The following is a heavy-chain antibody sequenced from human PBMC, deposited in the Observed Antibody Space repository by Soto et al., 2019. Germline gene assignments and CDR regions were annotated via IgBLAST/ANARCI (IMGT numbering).Heavy chain of an antibody. CDR2: IYWDDDK. V-gene: IGHV2-5*02. J-gene: IGHJ4*02. Sequence: QITLNESGPTQVKPRQTLTLTCTFSGFSLTTSGVRVGWIRQSPGKAPEWLALIYWDDDKRYSPSLKSRLTITKDTSKNQVVLTMADLDPADTATYYCAHRVLRTVFGLVTTTAIYFDFWGQGTPVAVSS. CDR3: AHRVLRTVFGLVTTTAIYFDF. D-gene: IGHD3-3*01. CDR1: GFSLTTSGVR.